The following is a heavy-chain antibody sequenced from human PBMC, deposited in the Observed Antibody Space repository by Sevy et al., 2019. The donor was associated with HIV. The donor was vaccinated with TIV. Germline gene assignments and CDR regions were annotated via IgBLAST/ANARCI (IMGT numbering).Heavy chain of an antibody. CDR1: GYTFTRYS. CDR2: INTNTRNP. V-gene: IGHV7-4-1*02. J-gene: IGHJ4*02. CDR3: ARAVMDPAIEGFDY. Sequence: AAVKVSCKASGYTFTRYSMNWVGQAPGQGLERIGWINTNTRNPTYAQAFTGRFVFSLDTSVSTAYLKISSLKAEDTAVYYCARAVMDPAIEGFDYWGQGSTVTVSS. D-gene: IGHD5-18*01.